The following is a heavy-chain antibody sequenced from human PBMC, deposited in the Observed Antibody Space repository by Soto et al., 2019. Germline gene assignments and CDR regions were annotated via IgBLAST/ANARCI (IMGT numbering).Heavy chain of an antibody. V-gene: IGHV1-18*01. Sequence: QVQLVQSGAEVKKPGASVKVSCKASGYTFTSYGISWVRQAPGQGLEWMGWISASNGKTNYAQKLKGRVTMTTDTSTSTAYMELRSLRSDDTAVYYCARDRDPSSSRYYYYGMDVWGQGTTVTVSS. CDR1: GYTFTSYG. D-gene: IGHD6-13*01. J-gene: IGHJ6*02. CDR3: ARDRDPSSSRYYYYGMDV. CDR2: ISASNGKT.